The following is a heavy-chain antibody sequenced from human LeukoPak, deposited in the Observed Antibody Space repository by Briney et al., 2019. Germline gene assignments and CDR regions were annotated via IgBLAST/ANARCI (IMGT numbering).Heavy chain of an antibody. CDR2: ISLYCGNK. D-gene: IGHD3-3*01. CDR3: ARDQSARDYYYMDV. J-gene: IGHJ6*03. V-gene: IGHV3-30*03. CDR1: GFHLSSHG. Sequence: GRSLRLSCVASGFHLSSHGIHWLRQAPGKGLEWVAVISLYCGNKLHADSVRGRFTVSRDNSKNTLYLEMNNLRAEDTAVYCCARDQSARDYYYMDVWGKGTTVTVSS.